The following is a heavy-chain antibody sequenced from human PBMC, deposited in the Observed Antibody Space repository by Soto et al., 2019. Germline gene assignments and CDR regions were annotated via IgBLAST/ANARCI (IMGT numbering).Heavy chain of an antibody. J-gene: IGHJ6*02. CDR1: GYTFTSYG. V-gene: IGHV1-18*01. Sequence: QVQLVQSGAAVKKPGASVKVSCKASGYTFTSYGISWVRQAPGQGLEWMGWISAYNGNTNYAQKLQGRVTMTTDTSTSTAYMELGSLRSDDTAVYYCARDEYIVVGPAEIPMDVWGQGTTVTVSS. CDR3: ARDEYIVVGPAEIPMDV. CDR2: ISAYNGNT. D-gene: IGHD2-2*01.